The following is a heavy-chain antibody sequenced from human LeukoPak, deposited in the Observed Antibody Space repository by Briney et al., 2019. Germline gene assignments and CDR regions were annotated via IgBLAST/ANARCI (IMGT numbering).Heavy chain of an antibody. CDR2: RSSKYET. D-gene: IGHD3-16*01. CDR1: GFIVSRNY. V-gene: IGHV3-53*01. CDR3: YGIHLGDSFDI. J-gene: IGHJ3*02. Sequence: GGSLRLSCAASGFIVSRNYIGWVRQAPGKGLEWVSARSSKYETYYADSLKGRFTISRDNSETTLYLKMNALRAEDTALYYCYGIHLGDSFDIWGRGTMVIVFS.